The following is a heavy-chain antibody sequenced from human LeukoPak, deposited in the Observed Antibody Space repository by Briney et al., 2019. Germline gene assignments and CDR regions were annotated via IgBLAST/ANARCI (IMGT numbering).Heavy chain of an antibody. D-gene: IGHD5-18*01. CDR3: AKDPGWSYGYGY. V-gene: IGHV3-23*01. Sequence: GGSLRLSYAASGFTFSSYAMSWVRQAPGKGLEWVSAISGSGGSTYYADSVKGRFTISRDNSKNTLYLQMNSLRAEDTAVYYCAKDPGWSYGYGYWGQGTLVTVSS. J-gene: IGHJ4*02. CDR1: GFTFSSYA. CDR2: ISGSGGST.